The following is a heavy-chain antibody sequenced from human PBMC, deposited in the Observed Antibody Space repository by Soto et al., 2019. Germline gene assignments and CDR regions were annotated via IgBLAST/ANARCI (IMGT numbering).Heavy chain of an antibody. CDR1: GFTFSNYG. V-gene: IGHV3-30*18. CDR2: ISYDGSNK. J-gene: IGHJ4*02. Sequence: QVQLVESGGGVVQPGTSLRLSFAASGFTFSNYGMHWVRQAPGKGLEWVTLISYDGSNKYYADSVKGRFTISRDSSKNTLYLQMNSLRAEDTAVYYCAKGYCSGGSCYSPFDYWGQGTLVTVSS. CDR3: AKGYCSGGSCYSPFDY. D-gene: IGHD2-15*01.